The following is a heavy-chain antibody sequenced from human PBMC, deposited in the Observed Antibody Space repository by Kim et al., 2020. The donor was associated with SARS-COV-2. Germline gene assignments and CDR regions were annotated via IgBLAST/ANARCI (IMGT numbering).Heavy chain of an antibody. J-gene: IGHJ6*02. V-gene: IGHV7-4-1*02. Sequence: ASVKVSCKASGYTFTSYVMNWVRQAPGQGLEWMGWINTNTGNPTYTQGFTGRFVFSLDTSVSTAYLQISSLKAEDTAVYYCAREYCSGGSCYYNYYGMDVWGLGTTVTVSS. CDR1: GYTFTSYV. CDR3: AREYCSGGSCYYNYYGMDV. CDR2: INTNTGNP. D-gene: IGHD2-15*01.